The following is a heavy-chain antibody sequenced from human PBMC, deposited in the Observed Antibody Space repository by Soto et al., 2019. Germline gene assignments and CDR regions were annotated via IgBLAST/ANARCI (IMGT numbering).Heavy chain of an antibody. CDR1: GFTFSSYS. Sequence: EVQLVESGGGLVKPGGSLRLSCAASGFTFSSYSMNWVRQAPGKGLEWVSSISSSSSYIYYAYSVKGRFTTSRENAKHALYLQMNSLRAEDTAVYYCARLTSYDSSGDYCYWGQGTLVTVSS. J-gene: IGHJ4*02. V-gene: IGHV3-21*01. CDR2: ISSSSSYI. D-gene: IGHD3-22*01. CDR3: ARLTSYDSSGDYCY.